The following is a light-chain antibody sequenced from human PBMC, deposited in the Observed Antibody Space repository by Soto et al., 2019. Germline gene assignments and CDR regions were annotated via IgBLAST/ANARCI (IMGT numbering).Light chain of an antibody. CDR2: GAS. Sequence: EIVMTQSPATLSVSPGERATLSCRASQSVSSNLAWYQQKPGQAPRLLIYGASTRATGIPARFSGSGSGTAFTLTISSLPSEDFAVYYCQQYNNWSPLTFGGGTKVEIK. V-gene: IGKV3-15*01. CDR3: QQYNNWSPLT. CDR1: QSVSSN. J-gene: IGKJ4*01.